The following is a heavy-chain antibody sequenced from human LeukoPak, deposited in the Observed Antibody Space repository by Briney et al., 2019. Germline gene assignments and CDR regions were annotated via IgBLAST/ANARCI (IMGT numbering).Heavy chain of an antibody. CDR2: IYYRGST. D-gene: IGHD2/OR15-2a*01. Sequence: PAETLSLTCTVSGGSISSYYWSGIRQPPGKGLEWMGYIYYRGSTNYNPSLKTRLTISVDTSKNQFSLKLSPVTAADTAVYYCARASSESTYFDYWGQGNLVTVSS. V-gene: IGHV4-59*01. CDR1: GGSISSYY. J-gene: IGHJ4*02. CDR3: ARASSESTYFDY.